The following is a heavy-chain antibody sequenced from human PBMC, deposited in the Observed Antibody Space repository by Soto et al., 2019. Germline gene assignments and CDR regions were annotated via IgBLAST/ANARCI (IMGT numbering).Heavy chain of an antibody. CDR2: ISGSGGST. J-gene: IGHJ6*02. CDR1: GFTFSSYA. D-gene: IGHD6-13*01. CDR3: AKGARRESAPERGRGRSWSASRYGMDV. V-gene: IGHV3-23*01. Sequence: EVQLLESGGGLVQPGGSLRLSCAASGFTFSSYAMSWVRQAPGKGLEWVSAISGSGGSTYYADSVKGRFTISRDNSKNTLYLQMNSLRAADTAVYYCAKGARRESAPERGRGRSWSASRYGMDVWGQGTTLTVSS.